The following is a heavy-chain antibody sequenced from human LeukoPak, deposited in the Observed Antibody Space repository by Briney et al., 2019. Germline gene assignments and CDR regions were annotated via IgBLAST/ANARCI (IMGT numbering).Heavy chain of an antibody. CDR1: GGSISSSSNF. Sequence: PSETLSLTCTVSGGSISSSSNFWGWIRQPPGKGLEWIGSISYSGSTYYNPSPKSRVTISVDTSKDQFSLKLSSVTAADTAVYYCARLRGGSYAPDAYFYYGMDVWGQGTTVIVSS. CDR2: ISYSGST. J-gene: IGHJ6*02. D-gene: IGHD1-26*01. CDR3: ARLRGGSYAPDAYFYYGMDV. V-gene: IGHV4-39*01.